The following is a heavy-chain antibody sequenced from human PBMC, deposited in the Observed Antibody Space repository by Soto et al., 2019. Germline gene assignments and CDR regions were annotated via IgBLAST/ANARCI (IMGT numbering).Heavy chain of an antibody. CDR3: AKSQEIGTHFFDS. Sequence: GGSLRLSCEASGFTFSGFDMHWVRQPTGKGLEWVSSIGTAGDTYYAVSVKGRFTSSRDNAKNSLSLQMNSLRAGDMAVYFCAKSQEIGTHFFDSWGQGTQVTVSS. J-gene: IGHJ4*02. V-gene: IGHV3-13*01. D-gene: IGHD6-13*01. CDR2: IGTAGDT. CDR1: GFTFSGFD.